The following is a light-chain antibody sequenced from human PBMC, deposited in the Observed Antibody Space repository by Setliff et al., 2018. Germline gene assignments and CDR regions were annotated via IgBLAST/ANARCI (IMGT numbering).Light chain of an antibody. CDR2: EVS. CDR3: SSYTSSSTRG. J-gene: IGLJ1*01. CDR1: SSDVGYYNY. V-gene: IGLV2-14*01. Sequence: QSALTQPASVSGSPGQSITISCTGTSSDVGYYNYVSWYQQHPGKAPKLMIYEVSNRPSGVSNRFSGSKSGNTASLTISGLQAEDEADYYCSSYTSSSTRGFGTGTRSPS.